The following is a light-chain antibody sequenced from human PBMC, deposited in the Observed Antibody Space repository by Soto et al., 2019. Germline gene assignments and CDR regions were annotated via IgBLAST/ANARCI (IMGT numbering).Light chain of an antibody. CDR1: SGHSSYA. CDR2: LNSDGSH. Sequence: QPVLTQSPSASASLGASVKLTCTLSSGHSSYAIAWHQQQPEKGPRYLMKLNSDGSHSKGDGIPDRLSGSSSGAERYLTISSLQSEDEADYYCQTWGTGIRVFGTGTKVTFL. CDR3: QTWGTGIRV. V-gene: IGLV4-69*01. J-gene: IGLJ1*01.